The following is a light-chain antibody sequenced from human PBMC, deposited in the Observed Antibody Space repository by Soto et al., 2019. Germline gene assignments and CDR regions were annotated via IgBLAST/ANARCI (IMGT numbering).Light chain of an antibody. V-gene: IGKV1-39*01. CDR2: AAS. J-gene: IGKJ4*01. CDR1: QNINTY. CDR3: QQYYSFPLT. Sequence: DIQMTQSPSSLSASVGDRVTITCRASQNINTYLNWYQQKPGKAPKLLIFAASSLQCGVPSRFSGSGSRTDFTLTISCLQSEDFATYYCQQYYSFPLTFGGGTKVDIK.